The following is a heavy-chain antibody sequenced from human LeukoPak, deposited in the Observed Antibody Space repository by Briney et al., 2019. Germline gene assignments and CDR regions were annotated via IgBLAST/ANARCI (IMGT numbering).Heavy chain of an antibody. J-gene: IGHJ6*02. D-gene: IGHD3-9*01. CDR2: MNPNSGNT. CDR1: GYTFTSYG. Sequence: ASVKVSCKASGYTFTSYGISWVRQAPGQGLEWMGWMNPNSGNTGYAQKFQGRVTMTRNTSISTAYMELSSLRSEDTAVYYCARNYYDILTGSSLYYYGMDVWGQGTTVTVSS. V-gene: IGHV1-8*02. CDR3: ARNYYDILTGSSLYYYGMDV.